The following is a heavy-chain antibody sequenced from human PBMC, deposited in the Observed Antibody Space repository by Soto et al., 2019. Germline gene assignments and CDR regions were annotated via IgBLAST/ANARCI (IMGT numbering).Heavy chain of an antibody. CDR1: GGSISSGGYS. CDR2: IYHSGST. J-gene: IGHJ6*02. CDR3: ARARVYYYYGMDV. Sequence: SETLSLTCAVSGGSISSGGYSWSWIWQPPGKGLEWIGYIYHSGSTYYNPSLKSRVTISVDRSKNQFSLKLSSVTAADTAVYYCARARVYYYYGMDVWGQGTTVTVSS. V-gene: IGHV4-30-2*01.